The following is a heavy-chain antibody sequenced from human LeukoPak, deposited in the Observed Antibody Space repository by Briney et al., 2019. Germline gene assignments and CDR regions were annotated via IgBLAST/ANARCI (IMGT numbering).Heavy chain of an antibody. CDR3: ATETIGRHYDY. CDR2: IGPTGTDR. Sequence: GGSLRLSCAASGFTFSSCGFNWVRQAPGKGLEWVSSIGPTGTDRYYADSVRGRFTISRDNAKNSMYLQMDCLRDEDTAVYYCATETIGRHYDYWGQGTLLTVSS. V-gene: IGHV3-21*01. CDR1: GFTFSSCG. D-gene: IGHD1-14*01. J-gene: IGHJ4*02.